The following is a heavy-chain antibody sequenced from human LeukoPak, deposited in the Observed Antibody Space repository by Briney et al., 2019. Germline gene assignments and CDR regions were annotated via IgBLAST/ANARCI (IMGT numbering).Heavy chain of an antibody. CDR1: VVNCRRIA. Sequence: GGALRLSCAASVVNCRRIAMRWARHAPGKGLEWASASRSTGETVCNAGAVKGRLSISRDNSRQTLFLQMSSLRVEDTSTYYCAKGHELDDGVFDSWGQGTLVTVSS. CDR2: SRSTGETV. J-gene: IGHJ4*02. D-gene: IGHD1-1*01. CDR3: AKGHELDDGVFDS. V-gene: IGHV3-23*01.